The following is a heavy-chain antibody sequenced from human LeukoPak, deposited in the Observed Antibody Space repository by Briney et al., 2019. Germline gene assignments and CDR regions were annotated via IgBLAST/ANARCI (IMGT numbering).Heavy chain of an antibody. CDR1: GFSFSTYA. D-gene: IGHD2-15*01. J-gene: IGHJ4*02. V-gene: IGHV3-23*01. CDR2: VNGNGGST. Sequence: GGSLRLSCAASGFSFSTYAMSWVRQAPGKGLEWVSGVNGNGGSTSYADSVKGRFTIFRDNSKNTVYLQMNSLRVEDTAVYYCAKQRGGSCYSRVDYWGQGTLVTVSS. CDR3: AKQRGGSCYSRVDY.